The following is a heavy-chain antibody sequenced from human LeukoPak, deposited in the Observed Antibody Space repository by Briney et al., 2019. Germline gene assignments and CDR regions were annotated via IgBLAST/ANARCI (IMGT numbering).Heavy chain of an antibody. CDR1: GFTFSNFA. V-gene: IGHV3-23*01. CDR3: AKVGVGWVAFEY. J-gene: IGHJ4*02. Sequence: GGSLRLSCAASGFTFSNFAMSWVRQAPGKGLQWVSAISDSGGGTFYADSVKGRFTISRDNSKITLYLQMNSLRAEDTAVYYCAKVGVGWVAFEYWGQGTLVTVSS. D-gene: IGHD3-16*01. CDR2: ISDSGGGT.